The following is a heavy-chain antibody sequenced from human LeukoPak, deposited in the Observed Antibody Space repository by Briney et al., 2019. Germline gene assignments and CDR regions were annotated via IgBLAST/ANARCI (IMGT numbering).Heavy chain of an antibody. V-gene: IGHV3-48*04. Sequence: WVRQPPGKGLEWVSYISSSSSTIYYADSVKGRFTISRDNAKNSLYLQMNSLRAEDTAVYYCAREYYDILTGYSLTNWFDPWGQGTLVTVSS. D-gene: IGHD3-9*01. CDR2: ISSSSSTI. CDR3: AREYYDILTGYSLTNWFDP. J-gene: IGHJ5*02.